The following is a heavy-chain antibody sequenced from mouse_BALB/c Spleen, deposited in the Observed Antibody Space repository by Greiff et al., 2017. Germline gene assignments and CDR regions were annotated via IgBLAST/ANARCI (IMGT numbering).Heavy chain of an antibody. CDR3: AREEIDGDY. CDR1: GFNIKDTY. D-gene: IGHD2-3*01. V-gene: IGHV14-3*02. CDR2: IDPANGNT. J-gene: IGHJ2*01. Sequence: EVKLMESGAELVKPGASVKLSCTASGFNIKDTYMHWVKQSPEQGLEWIGRIDPANGNTKYDPKFQGKATITADTSSNTAYLQLSSLTSEDTAVYYCAREEIDGDYWGQGTTLTVSS.